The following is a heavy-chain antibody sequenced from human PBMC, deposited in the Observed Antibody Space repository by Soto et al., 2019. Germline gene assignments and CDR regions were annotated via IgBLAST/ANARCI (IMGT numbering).Heavy chain of an antibody. V-gene: IGHV4-30-2*01. CDR2: IDHSGST. D-gene: IGHD5-18*01. J-gene: IGHJ2*01. CDR3: ARDPGSYGYWYFDL. Sequence: QLQLQESGSGLVKPSQTLSLTCAVSGGSISSGGYSWSWIRQPPGKGLEWIGYIDHSGSTYYNPSLKSRVPISVDRSKNPFSLKLSSLTAADTAVYYCARDPGSYGYWYFDLWGRGTLVTVSS. CDR1: GGSISSGGYS.